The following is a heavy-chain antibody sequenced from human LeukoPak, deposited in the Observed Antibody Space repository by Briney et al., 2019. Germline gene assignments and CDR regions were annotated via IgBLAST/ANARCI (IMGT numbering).Heavy chain of an antibody. CDR3: ARRGTGYSYGSGFSYYYMDV. CDR1: RYTFSTFG. Sequence: ASVKVSCKTSRYTFSTFGISWVRQAPGQGLEWMGWISGRKGHTNYAQNLQDRVTLTTDTSTTTAYMELRSLRSDDTAVYYCARRGTGYSYGSGFSYYYMDVWGDGTTVTVS. D-gene: IGHD5-18*01. J-gene: IGHJ6*03. CDR2: ISGRKGHT. V-gene: IGHV1-18*01.